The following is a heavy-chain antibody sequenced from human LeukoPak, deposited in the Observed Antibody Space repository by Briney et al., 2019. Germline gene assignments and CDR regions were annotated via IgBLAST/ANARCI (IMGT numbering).Heavy chain of an antibody. Sequence: PGGSLRLSCAASGFTFSDYYMSWIRQAPGKGLEWVSYISSSGSTIYYADSVKGRFTISRDNAKNSLYLQMNSLRAEDTAVYYCARDSPYYYDSSGYYYYMDVWGKGTTVTVSS. V-gene: IGHV3-11*01. J-gene: IGHJ6*03. CDR1: GFTFSDYY. D-gene: IGHD3-22*01. CDR3: ARDSPYYYDSSGYYYYMDV. CDR2: ISSSGSTI.